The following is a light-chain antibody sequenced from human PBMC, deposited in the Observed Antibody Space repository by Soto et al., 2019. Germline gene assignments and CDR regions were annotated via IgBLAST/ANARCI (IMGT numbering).Light chain of an antibody. CDR3: HQRSNWPPIT. CDR1: QSVSNY. J-gene: IGKJ5*01. V-gene: IGKV3-11*01. Sequence: EIVLTQSAATLSLSPGERATLFCRASQSVSNYLAWYQQKPGQAPRLLIYDASNRATGIPARFSGSGSATDFTLTISSLEPEDFAVYYCHQRSNWPPITFGQGTRLEIK. CDR2: DAS.